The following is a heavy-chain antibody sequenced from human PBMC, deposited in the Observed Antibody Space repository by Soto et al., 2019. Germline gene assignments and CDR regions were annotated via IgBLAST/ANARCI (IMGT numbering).Heavy chain of an antibody. D-gene: IGHD2-2*01. CDR1: GFTFSSYA. V-gene: IGHV3-23*01. CDR2: ISGSGGST. CDR3: AKDKREQYQPTLGRFDP. J-gene: IGHJ5*02. Sequence: HPGGSLRLSCAASGFTFSSYAMSWVRQAPGKGLEWVSAISGSGGSTYYADSVKGRFTISRDNSKNTLYLQMNSLRAEDTAVYYCAKDKREQYQPTLGRFDPWGQGTLVTVSS.